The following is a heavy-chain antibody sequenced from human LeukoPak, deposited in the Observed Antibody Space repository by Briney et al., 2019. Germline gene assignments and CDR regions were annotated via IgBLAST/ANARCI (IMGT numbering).Heavy chain of an antibody. CDR1: GFTFDDYA. J-gene: IGHJ4*02. CDR3: AKDAYGGNSEGYFDY. CDR2: ISWNSGSI. Sequence: GRSLRLSCAASGFTFDDYAMHWVRQAPGKGLEWVSGISWNSGSIGYADSVKGRFTISRDNAKNSLYLQMNSLRAEDTALYYCAKDAYGGNSEGYFDYWGQGTLVTVSS. D-gene: IGHD4-23*01. V-gene: IGHV3-9*01.